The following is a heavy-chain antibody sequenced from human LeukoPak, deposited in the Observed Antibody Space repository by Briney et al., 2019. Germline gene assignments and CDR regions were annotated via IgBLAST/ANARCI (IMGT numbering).Heavy chain of an antibody. D-gene: IGHD4-23*01. V-gene: IGHV3-74*01. CDR1: GFTFSSYW. Sequence: GGSLRLSCAASGFTFSSYWMNWVRQAPGKGLVWVSRIASDGSSTTYADSVKGRFSISRDNAKNTLYLQMNSLRVEDMAVYYCARGRPHGNDYWGQGTLVTVSS. CDR3: ARGRPHGNDY. CDR2: IASDGSST. J-gene: IGHJ4*02.